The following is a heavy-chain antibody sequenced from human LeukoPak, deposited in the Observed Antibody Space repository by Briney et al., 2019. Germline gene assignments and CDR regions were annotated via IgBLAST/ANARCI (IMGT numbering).Heavy chain of an antibody. CDR2: MNPDNGGT. V-gene: IGHV1-2*02. CDR3: ATLGGHSLAAQNGY. D-gene: IGHD3-16*01. J-gene: IGHJ4*02. Sequence: GASVKVSCKASGYTFTVYFMHWVRQAPGQGLEWVGLMNPDNGGTHYAQKFQGRVTMTRDSSISTAYMELSRLTSDDTAVYYCATLGGHSLAAQNGYWGQGTLVTVSS. CDR1: GYTFTVYF.